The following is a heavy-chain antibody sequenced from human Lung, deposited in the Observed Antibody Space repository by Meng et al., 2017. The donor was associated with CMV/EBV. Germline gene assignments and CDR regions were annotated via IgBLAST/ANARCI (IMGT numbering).Heavy chain of an antibody. CDR3: ARDYVGASGLDY. V-gene: IGHV3-48*01. J-gene: IGHJ4*02. CDR2: ISSSSRTA. D-gene: IGHD1-26*01. CDR1: GFTFSSYS. Sequence: GGSLRLXCAASGFTFSSYSMNWVRQAPGKGLEWLSYISSSSRTADYADSVKGRLTISRDNVNKSLYLQINSLRAEDTAVYYCARDYVGASGLDYWGQGTLVTVPS.